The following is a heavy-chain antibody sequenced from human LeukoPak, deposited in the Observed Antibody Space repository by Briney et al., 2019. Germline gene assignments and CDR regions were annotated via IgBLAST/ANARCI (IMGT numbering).Heavy chain of an antibody. J-gene: IGHJ6*03. Sequence: GGSLRLSCAASEFTFSIYWMSWVRQAPGKGLEWVANIKQDGSENYYVDSVKGRFTISRENAKNSLYLQMNSLRAGDTAVYYCARDRGGGHMDVWGKGTTVTISS. CDR2: IKQDGSEN. D-gene: IGHD2-15*01. CDR3: ARDRGGGHMDV. V-gene: IGHV3-7*01. CDR1: EFTFSIYW.